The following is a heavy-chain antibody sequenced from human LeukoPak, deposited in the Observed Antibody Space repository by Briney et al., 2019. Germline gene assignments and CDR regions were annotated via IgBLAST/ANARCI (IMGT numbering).Heavy chain of an antibody. CDR1: GYVYTSHW. CDR2: FDPEDGET. V-gene: IGHV1-24*01. CDR3: ATVGRAREWPRGEYYYYGMDV. D-gene: IGHD3-16*01. J-gene: IGHJ6*02. Sequence: GASVKVSCKASGYVYTSHWMHWVRQAPGKGLEWMGGFDPEDGETIYAQKFQGRVTMTEDTSTDTAYMELSSLRSEDTAVYYCATVGRAREWPRGEYYYYGMDVWGQGTTVTVSS.